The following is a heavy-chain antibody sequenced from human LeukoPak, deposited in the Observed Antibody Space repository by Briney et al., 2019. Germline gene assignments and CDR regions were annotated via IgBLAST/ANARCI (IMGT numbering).Heavy chain of an antibody. J-gene: IGHJ4*02. Sequence: SETLSLTCSVSGGSISNYFWTWIRQPPGKGLEWMGYIYSSGSTYYNPSLKSRVTISVDTSKNRFSLKLSTMTAADTAVYYCARRPTGDPKFDYWGQGTLVTVSS. V-gene: IGHV4-59*08. CDR1: GGSISNYF. CDR3: ARRPTGDPKFDY. D-gene: IGHD7-27*01. CDR2: IYSSGST.